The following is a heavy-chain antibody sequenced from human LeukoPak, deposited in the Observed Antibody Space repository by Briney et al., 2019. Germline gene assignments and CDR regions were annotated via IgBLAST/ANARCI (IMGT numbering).Heavy chain of an antibody. Sequence: ASVKISCKASGYPFSDYYMHWLQQAPGKGLEWMGRVDPEDEETMIAEKFQGRVTMTADTSTDTAYMELSSLRSEDTAIYYCATEIAVTDMIRYFYYWGQGTLVTVSS. V-gene: IGHV1-69-2*01. J-gene: IGHJ4*02. CDR2: VDPEDEET. CDR3: ATEIAVTDMIRYFYY. D-gene: IGHD6-19*01. CDR1: GYPFSDYY.